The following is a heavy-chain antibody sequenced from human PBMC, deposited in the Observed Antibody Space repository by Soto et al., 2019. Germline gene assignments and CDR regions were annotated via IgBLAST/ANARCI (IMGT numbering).Heavy chain of an antibody. CDR1: GLTFSTYW. CDR3: ATVGGYNWFHS. Sequence: VQLVQSGGGLVQPGGSLRLSCAASGLTFSTYWMHWVRQAPGKGLVWVSRINTDGSSTNYADSVKGRFTISRDNAKNTLYLQMNSLRAEDTAVYYCATVGGYNWFHSWGQGTLVTVSS. J-gene: IGHJ5*01. CDR2: INTDGSST. V-gene: IGHV3-74*01.